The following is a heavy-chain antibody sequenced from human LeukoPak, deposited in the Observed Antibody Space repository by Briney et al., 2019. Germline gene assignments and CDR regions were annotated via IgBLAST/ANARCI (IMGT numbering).Heavy chain of an antibody. Sequence: PSETLSLTCAVYGGSFSGYYWSWIRQPPGKGLEWIGEINHSGSTNYNPSLKSRVTILVDTSKNQFSLKLSSVTAADTAVYYCARVVVVVAATHIDYWGQGTLVTVSS. CDR1: GGSFSGYY. CDR3: ARVVVVVAATHIDY. J-gene: IGHJ4*02. D-gene: IGHD2-15*01. V-gene: IGHV4-34*01. CDR2: INHSGST.